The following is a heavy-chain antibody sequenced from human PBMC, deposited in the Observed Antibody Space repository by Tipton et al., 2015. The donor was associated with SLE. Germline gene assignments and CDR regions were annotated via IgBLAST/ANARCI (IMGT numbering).Heavy chain of an antibody. CDR3: ARGSRVEEELQY. J-gene: IGHJ4*02. D-gene: IGHD1-26*01. Sequence: TLSLTCTVSGGSLSTYYWSWVRQAPGKGLEWIGYMYYSGFTKYNPSLSSRVTISIDTSKNQFSLRLSSVTAADTAVYYCARGSRVEEELQYWGQGALVTVSS. CDR2: MYYSGFT. V-gene: IGHV4-59*01. CDR1: GGSLSTYY.